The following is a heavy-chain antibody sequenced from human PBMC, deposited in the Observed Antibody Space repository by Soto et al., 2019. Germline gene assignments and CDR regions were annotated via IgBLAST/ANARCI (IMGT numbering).Heavy chain of an antibody. Sequence: SETLSLTCAISGDSVSSNSAAWNWIRQSPSRGLEWLGRTYYRSKWYNDYAVSVKSRITINPDTSKNQFSLQLNSVAPEDTAVYYCARAKPPNDAFDIWGQGTMVTVSS. CDR1: GDSVSSNSAA. J-gene: IGHJ3*02. V-gene: IGHV6-1*01. CDR2: TYYRSKWYN. CDR3: ARAKPPNDAFDI.